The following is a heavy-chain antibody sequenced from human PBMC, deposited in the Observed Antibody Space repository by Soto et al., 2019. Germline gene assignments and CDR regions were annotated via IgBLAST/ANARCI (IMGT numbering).Heavy chain of an antibody. CDR1: GGTFSSYA. V-gene: IGHV1-69*01. Sequence: QVQLVQSGAEVKKPGSSVKVSCKASGGTFSSYAISWVRQAPGQGLEWMGGIIPIFGKANYAQKFQGRVTITADESTSTAYMELSSLRSEDTAVYYCARNFGVVTPAYYGMDVWGQGTTVTVSS. J-gene: IGHJ6*02. CDR2: IIPIFGKA. CDR3: ARNFGVVTPAYYGMDV. D-gene: IGHD3-3*01.